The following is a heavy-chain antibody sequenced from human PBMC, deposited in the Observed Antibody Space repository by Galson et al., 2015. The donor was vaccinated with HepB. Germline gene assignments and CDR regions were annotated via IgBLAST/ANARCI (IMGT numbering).Heavy chain of an antibody. CDR2: INPSGGST. Sequence: VKVSCKASGYTFTSYYMHWVRQAPGQGLKWMGIINPSGGSTSYAQKFQGRVTMTRDTSTSTVYMELSSLRSEDTAVYYCARGSIAAAGNDAFDIWGQGTMVTVSS. CDR1: GYTFTSYY. V-gene: IGHV1-46*03. D-gene: IGHD6-13*01. J-gene: IGHJ3*02. CDR3: ARGSIAAAGNDAFDI.